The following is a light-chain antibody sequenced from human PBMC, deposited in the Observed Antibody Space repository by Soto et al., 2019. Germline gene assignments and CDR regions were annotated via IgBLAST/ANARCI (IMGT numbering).Light chain of an antibody. V-gene: IGKV3-11*01. CDR3: QQRSNWIT. Sequence: EIVLTQSPATLSLSPGERATLSCRASQSVSNYLAWYQQRPGQAPRLLIYDATNRATGIPARFSGSGSGTDFTLTISSLEPEDFAVYYCQQRSNWITFGQGTRLEIK. CDR2: DAT. CDR1: QSVSNY. J-gene: IGKJ5*01.